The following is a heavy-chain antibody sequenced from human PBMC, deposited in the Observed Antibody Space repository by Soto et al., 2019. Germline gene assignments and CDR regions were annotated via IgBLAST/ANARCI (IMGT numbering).Heavy chain of an antibody. Sequence: GGSLRLSCAASGFTFSSYGMHWVRRAPGKGLEWVAVISNDGSKKYYADSVKGRFTISRDNSKNTLYLQMNSLRPKDTAVYYWAKELDGRNPFYDWGEGSLVPVSS. V-gene: IGHV3-30*18. CDR3: AKELDGRNPFYD. CDR1: GFTFSSYG. CDR2: ISNDGSKK. J-gene: IGHJ4*02. D-gene: IGHD1-1*01.